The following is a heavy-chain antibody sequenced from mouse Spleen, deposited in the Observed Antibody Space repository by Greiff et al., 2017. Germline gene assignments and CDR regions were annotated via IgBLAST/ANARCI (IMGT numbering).Heavy chain of an antibody. CDR1: GYTFTSYW. V-gene: IGHV1-7*01. CDR3: ARHYEDY. D-gene: IGHD2-4*01. Sequence: VQLQQSGAELAKPGASVKMSCKASGYTFTSYWMHWVKQRPGQGLEWIGYINPSTGYTEYNQKFKDKATLTADKSSSTAYMQLSSLTSEDSAVYYCARHYEDYWGQGTTLTVSS. J-gene: IGHJ2*01. CDR2: INPSTGYT.